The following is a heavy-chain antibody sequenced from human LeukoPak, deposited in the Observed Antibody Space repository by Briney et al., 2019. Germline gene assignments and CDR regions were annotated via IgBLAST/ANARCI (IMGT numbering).Heavy chain of an antibody. CDR2: IRNDGNKY. Sequence: SGGSLRLSCVASGFTFSTSGMHWVRQSPGKGLDWVAFIRNDGNKYNYAESVKGRFTISRDNSKNTLYLQMDSLSAEDTAVYYCVKVDTWGQGTLVTVSS. CDR1: GFTFSTSG. D-gene: IGHD5-18*01. J-gene: IGHJ4*02. V-gene: IGHV3-30*02. CDR3: VKVDT.